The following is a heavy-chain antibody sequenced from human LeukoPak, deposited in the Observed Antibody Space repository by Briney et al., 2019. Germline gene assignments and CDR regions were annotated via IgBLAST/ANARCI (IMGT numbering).Heavy chain of an antibody. V-gene: IGHV1-18*04. J-gene: IGHJ4*02. Sequence: ASVKVSCKASGYTFTGYYMHWVRQAPGQGLEWMGWISAYNGNTNYAQRFQGRVTMTTDTSTSTAYMELRSLRSDDTAVYYCARDGYFDHWGQGTLVTVSS. CDR1: GYTFTGYY. CDR2: ISAYNGNT. CDR3: ARDGYFDH.